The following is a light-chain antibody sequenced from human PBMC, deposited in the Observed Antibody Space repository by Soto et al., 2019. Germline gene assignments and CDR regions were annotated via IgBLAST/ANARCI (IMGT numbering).Light chain of an antibody. V-gene: IGKV3-20*01. CDR1: QSVSSSY. Sequence: EIVLTQSPGTLSLSPGERATLSCRASQSVSSSYLAWYQQKPGQAPRLLIYGASSRATGIPDRFSGSGSGTDFTHTISSLEPEDFAVYYCQQYGSSPRLTFGGGTKVEIK. J-gene: IGKJ4*01. CDR2: GAS. CDR3: QQYGSSPRLT.